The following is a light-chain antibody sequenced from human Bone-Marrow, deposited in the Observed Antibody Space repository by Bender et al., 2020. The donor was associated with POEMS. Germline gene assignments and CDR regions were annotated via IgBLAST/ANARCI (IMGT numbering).Light chain of an antibody. CDR2: SNY. V-gene: IGLV1-47*02. Sequence: QSVLTQPPSASATPGQRVTISCSGSNPNIGSNFVYWYQQLPGTAPRLVVYSNYQRPSGVPARFSGSKSGTSASLAISDIQSEDEGDYYCSSWDDSLSGWVFGGGTKLTVL. CDR1: NPNIGSNF. CDR3: SSWDDSLSGWV. J-gene: IGLJ3*02.